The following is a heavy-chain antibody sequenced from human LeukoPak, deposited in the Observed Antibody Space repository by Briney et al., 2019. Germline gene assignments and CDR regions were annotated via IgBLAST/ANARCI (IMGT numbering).Heavy chain of an antibody. Sequence: PGGSLRLSCVGSGFTISNYAMNWVRQAPGKGLEWVSYISRSGTTIYYAGSVKGRFTISRDIAKNSLYLQMNSLRDEDTAVYYCPRDGGTNWDLDFWGQGTLVTVSS. D-gene: IGHD1-1*01. CDR1: GFTISNYA. J-gene: IGHJ4*02. CDR3: PRDGGTNWDLDF. V-gene: IGHV3-48*02. CDR2: ISRSGTTI.